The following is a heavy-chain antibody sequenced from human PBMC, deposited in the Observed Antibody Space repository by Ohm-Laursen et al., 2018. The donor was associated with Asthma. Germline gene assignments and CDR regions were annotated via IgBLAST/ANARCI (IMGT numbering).Heavy chain of an antibody. CDR1: GGSFSGYY. V-gene: IGHV4-34*01. CDR3: ARITTGDVGSVDY. J-gene: IGHJ4*02. Sequence: SETLSLTCAVYGGSFSGYYWSWIRQPPGKGLEWIGEINHSGSTNYNPSLKSRVTISVDTSKNQFSLKLSSVTAADTAVYYCARITTGDVGSVDYWGQGTLVTASS. D-gene: IGHD7-27*01. CDR2: INHSGST.